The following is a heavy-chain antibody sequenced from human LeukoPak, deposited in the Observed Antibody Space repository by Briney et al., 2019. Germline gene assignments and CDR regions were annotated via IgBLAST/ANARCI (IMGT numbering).Heavy chain of an antibody. D-gene: IGHD4-23*01. Sequence: SETLPLTCAVYGGSFSGYYWSWIRQPPGKGLEWIGEINHSGSTNYNPSLKSRVTISVDTSKNQFSLKLSSVTAADTAVYYCASAVAFYGGLDYWGQGTLVTVSS. J-gene: IGHJ4*02. CDR3: ASAVAFYGGLDY. V-gene: IGHV4-34*01. CDR2: INHSGST. CDR1: GGSFSGYY.